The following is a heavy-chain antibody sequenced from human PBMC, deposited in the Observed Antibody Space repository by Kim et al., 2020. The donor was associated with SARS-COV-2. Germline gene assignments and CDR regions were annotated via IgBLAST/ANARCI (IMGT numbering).Heavy chain of an antibody. J-gene: IGHJ4*02. Sequence: SENLSLTCTSSGDSISDYYLSWIRQPPGKGLEWIGYIHHNGKTNHNPSLKSRVTISLDTSNRQFSLKLNSVIASDTAVYYGATKRADSSGFIESWGQGTLVTVSS. D-gene: IGHD3-22*01. CDR1: GDSISDYY. CDR2: IHHNGKT. V-gene: IGHV4-59*01. CDR3: ATKRADSSGFIES.